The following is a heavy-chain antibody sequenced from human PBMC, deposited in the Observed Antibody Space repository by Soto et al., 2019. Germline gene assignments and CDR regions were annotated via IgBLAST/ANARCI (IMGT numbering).Heavy chain of an antibody. D-gene: IGHD3-22*01. CDR1: GGTFSSYA. Sequence: QVQLVQSGAEVKKPGSSVKVSCKASGGTFSSYAISWVRQAPGQGLEWMGGIIPIFGTANYAQKFQGRVTITADESTSTAYMELSSLRSEDTAVYYCARDVALSDSIGYYYGAFDIWGQGTMVTVSS. CDR3: ARDVALSDSIGYYYGAFDI. V-gene: IGHV1-69*01. CDR2: IIPIFGTA. J-gene: IGHJ3*02.